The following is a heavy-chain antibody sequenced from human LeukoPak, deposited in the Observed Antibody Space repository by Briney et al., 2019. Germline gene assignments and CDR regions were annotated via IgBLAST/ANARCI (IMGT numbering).Heavy chain of an antibody. CDR3: ARGCSSTGCYAESFDY. Sequence: GSSVKVSCKASGGTFSSYAISWVRQAPGQGLEWMGGIIPIFGTANYAQKFQGRVTITADESTSTAYMELSSLRSENTAVYYCARGCSSTGCYAESFDYWGQGTLVTVSS. J-gene: IGHJ4*02. CDR1: GGTFSSYA. CDR2: IIPIFGTA. V-gene: IGHV1-69*01. D-gene: IGHD2-2*01.